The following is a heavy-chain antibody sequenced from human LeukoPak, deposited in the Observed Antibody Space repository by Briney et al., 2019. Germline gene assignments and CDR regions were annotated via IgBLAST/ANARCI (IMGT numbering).Heavy chain of an antibody. CDR1: GGSISSYY. D-gene: IGHD6-13*01. CDR2: IYYSGST. Sequence: PSETLSLTCTVSGGSISSYYWGWIRQPPGKGLEWIGYIYYSGSTNYNPSLKSRVTISVDTSKNQFSLKLSSVTAADTAVYYCARAHLAAARPPYYYYYGMDVWGQGTTVTVSS. V-gene: IGHV4-59*01. CDR3: ARAHLAAARPPYYYYYGMDV. J-gene: IGHJ6*02.